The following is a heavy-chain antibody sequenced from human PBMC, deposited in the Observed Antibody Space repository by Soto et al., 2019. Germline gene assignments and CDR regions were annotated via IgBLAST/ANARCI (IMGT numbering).Heavy chain of an antibody. V-gene: IGHV4-59*01. J-gene: IGHJ4*02. D-gene: IGHD1-26*01. CDR1: GGSISSYY. CDR2: IYYSGST. CDR3: ARDPGSWEGYFDY. Sequence: SETLSLTCTVSGGSISSYYWSWIRQPPGKGLEWIGYIYYSGSTNYNPSLKSRVTISVDTSKNQFSLKLSSVTAADTAVYYCARDPGSWEGYFDYWGQGTLVTVSS.